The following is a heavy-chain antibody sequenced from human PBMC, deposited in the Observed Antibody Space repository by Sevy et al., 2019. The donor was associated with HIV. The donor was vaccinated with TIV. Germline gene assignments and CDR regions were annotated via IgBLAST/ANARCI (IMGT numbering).Heavy chain of an antibody. CDR2: INHSGST. CDR1: GGSFSGYY. V-gene: IGHV4-34*01. D-gene: IGHD3-10*01. J-gene: IGHJ4*02. Sequence: SETLSLTCAVYGGSFSGYYWSWIRQPPGKGLEWIGEINHSGSTNYNPSLKSRVTISVDTSKNQFSLKLSSVTAADTAVYYWARAVLLGDYFDYWGQGTLVTVSS. CDR3: ARAVLLGDYFDY.